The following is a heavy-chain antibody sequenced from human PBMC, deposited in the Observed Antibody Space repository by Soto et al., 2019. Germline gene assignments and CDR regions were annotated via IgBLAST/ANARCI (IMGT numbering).Heavy chain of an antibody. D-gene: IGHD6-13*01. J-gene: IGHJ4*02. V-gene: IGHV4-30-2*01. Sequence: QLQLQESGSGLVKPSQTLSLTCAVSGGSISSGGYSWSWIRQPPGKGLEWIGYIYRSGSTCYNPSLKSRVTIAVDRSKNQFSLKLSSVTAADTAVYYCASTGYSSSWYVYWGQGTLVTVSS. CDR3: ASTGYSSSWYVY. CDR1: GGSISSGGYS. CDR2: IYRSGST.